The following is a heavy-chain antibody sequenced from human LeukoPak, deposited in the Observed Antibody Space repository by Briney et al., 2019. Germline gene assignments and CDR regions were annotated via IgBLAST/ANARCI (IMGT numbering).Heavy chain of an antibody. V-gene: IGHV4-59*12. J-gene: IGHJ4*02. CDR1: GGSISSYY. CDR2: IYYSGST. D-gene: IGHD6-19*01. Sequence: SETLSLTCTVSGGSISSYYWSWIRQPPGKGLEWIGYIYYSGSTNYNPSLKSRVTISVDTSKNQFSLELSSVTAADTAVYYCASRIAVSKFDYWGQGTLVTVSS. CDR3: ASRIAVSKFDY.